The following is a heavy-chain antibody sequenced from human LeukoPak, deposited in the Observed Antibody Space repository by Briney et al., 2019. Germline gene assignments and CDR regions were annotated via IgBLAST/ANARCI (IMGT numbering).Heavy chain of an antibody. Sequence: ASVKVSCKASGYTFTSYGISWVRQAPGQGLEWMGWISAYSGNTNYAQKLQGRVTMTTDTSTSTAYMELRSPRSDDTAVYYCARGWSIKDLLWFGESPSEAFDYWGQGTLVTVSS. CDR1: GYTFTSYG. V-gene: IGHV1-18*01. CDR2: ISAYSGNT. J-gene: IGHJ4*02. D-gene: IGHD3-10*01. CDR3: ARGWSIKDLLWFGESPSEAFDY.